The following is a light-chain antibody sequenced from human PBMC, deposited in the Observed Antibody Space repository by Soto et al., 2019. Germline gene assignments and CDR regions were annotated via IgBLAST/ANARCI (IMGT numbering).Light chain of an antibody. J-gene: IGKJ5*01. CDR1: HTISSW. CDR3: QQSYSTPSIT. V-gene: IGKV1-39*01. Sequence: IQLTQSPSTLSGSVGDRVTITCRASHTISSWLAWYQQKPGKAPKLLIYAASSLQSGVPSRFSGSGSGTDFTLTISSLQPEDFATYYCQQSYSTPSITFGQGTRLEIK. CDR2: AAS.